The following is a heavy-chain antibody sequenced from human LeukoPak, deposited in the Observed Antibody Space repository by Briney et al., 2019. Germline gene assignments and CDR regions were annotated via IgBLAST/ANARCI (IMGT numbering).Heavy chain of an antibody. CDR2: IYYSGST. D-gene: IGHD3-22*01. CDR1: GGSFSGYY. CDR3: ARDQWLSDAFDI. Sequence: PSETLSLTCAVYGGSFSGYYWSWIRQPPGKGLEWIGSIYYSGSTYYNPSLKSRVTISVDTSKNQFSLKLSSVTAADTAVYYCARDQWLSDAFDIWGQGTMVTVSS. V-gene: IGHV4-34*01. J-gene: IGHJ3*02.